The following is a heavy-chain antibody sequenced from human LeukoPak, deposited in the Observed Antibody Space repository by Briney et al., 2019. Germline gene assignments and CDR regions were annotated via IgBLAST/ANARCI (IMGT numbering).Heavy chain of an antibody. J-gene: IGHJ4*02. D-gene: IGHD2-2*01. Sequence: GASVKVSCKASGGTFSSYAISWVRQAPGQGLEWMGGIIPIFGTANYARKFQGRVTITTDESTSTAYMELSSLRSEDTAVYYCARGVVPAALDYWGQGTLVTVSS. CDR2: IIPIFGTA. CDR3: ARGVVPAALDY. CDR1: GGTFSSYA. V-gene: IGHV1-69*05.